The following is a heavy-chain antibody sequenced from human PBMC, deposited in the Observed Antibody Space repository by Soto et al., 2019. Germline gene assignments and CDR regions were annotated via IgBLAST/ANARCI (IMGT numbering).Heavy chain of an antibody. Sequence: GGSLRLSCAASGFTFSSYAMSWVRQAPGKGLEWVSVISGSGDSAYYADSVKGRFTISRDNSKNTLYLQLHSLRAEDTAVYYCANPGRYCTGGSCFSAGTIRNFDYWGQGTLVTVSS. CDR1: GFTFSSYA. J-gene: IGHJ4*02. V-gene: IGHV3-23*01. CDR3: ANPGRYCTGGSCFSAGTIRNFDY. CDR2: ISGSGDSA. D-gene: IGHD2-15*01.